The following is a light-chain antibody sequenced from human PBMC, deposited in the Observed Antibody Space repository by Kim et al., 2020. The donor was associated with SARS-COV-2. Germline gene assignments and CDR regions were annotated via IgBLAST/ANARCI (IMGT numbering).Light chain of an antibody. CDR2: DAS. CDR1: QSVSSY. J-gene: IGKJ5*01. CDR3: QHRINWPIT. V-gene: IGKV3-11*01. Sequence: PGERGTLSCRASQSVSSYLAWYQQKPGQVPRLLIYDASSRAAGVPARFSGSGSGTDFTLTISSLEPEDFAVYYCQHRINWPITFGQGTRLEIK.